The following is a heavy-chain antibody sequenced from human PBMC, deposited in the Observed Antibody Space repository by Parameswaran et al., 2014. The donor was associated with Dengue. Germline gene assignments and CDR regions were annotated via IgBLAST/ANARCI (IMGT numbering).Heavy chain of an antibody. CDR3: ASLYDSSGYYHDY. J-gene: IGHJ4*02. V-gene: IGHV4-39*07. D-gene: IGHD3-22*01. CDR2: IYYSGST. Sequence: WIRQPPGKGLEWIGSIYYSGSTYYNPSLKSRVTISVDTSKNQFSLKLSSVTAADTAVYYCASLYDSSGYYHDYWGQGTLVTVSS.